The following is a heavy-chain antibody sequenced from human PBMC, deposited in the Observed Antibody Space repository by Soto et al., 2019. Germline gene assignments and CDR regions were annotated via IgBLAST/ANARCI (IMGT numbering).Heavy chain of an antibody. CDR2: IWYDGSNK. V-gene: IGHV3-30*02. CDR3: AKPDHYYASRACFDY. Sequence: PGGSLRLSCAASGFTFSSYGMHWVRQAPGKGLEWVAVIWYDGSNKYYADSVKGRFTISRDNSKNTLYLQMNSLRAEDTAVYYCAKPDHYYASRACFDYWGQGTLVTVSS. D-gene: IGHD3-22*01. J-gene: IGHJ4*02. CDR1: GFTFSSYG.